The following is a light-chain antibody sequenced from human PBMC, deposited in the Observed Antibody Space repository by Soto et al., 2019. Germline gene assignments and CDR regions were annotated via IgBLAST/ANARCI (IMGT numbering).Light chain of an antibody. V-gene: IGKV3-20*01. CDR1: QSVSSNY. J-gene: IGKJ2*01. CDR3: QQYANSSYT. Sequence: EIVLTQSPGTLSLSPGERATLSCRASQSVSSNYLAWYQQRPGQAPRLLIYGSSARAAGIPARFSGSGSGTDLTLTISRLEPEDFAVYYCQQYANSSYTFGQGTKLEIK. CDR2: GSS.